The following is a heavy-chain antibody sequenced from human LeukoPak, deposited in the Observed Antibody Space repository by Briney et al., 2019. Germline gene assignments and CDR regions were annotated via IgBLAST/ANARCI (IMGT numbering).Heavy chain of an antibody. V-gene: IGHV3-30*02. CDR1: GFTFSSYA. Sequence: PGGSLRLSCAASGFTFSSYAMYWVRQAPGKGLEWVALTHHDGTNYYSDSVKGRFTVSRDNSKNTAYLQMNSLRAEDTAVYYCAKDTNAFSCDHWGQGTLVTVSS. D-gene: IGHD2-2*01. CDR2: THHDGTN. J-gene: IGHJ4*02. CDR3: AKDTNAFSCDH.